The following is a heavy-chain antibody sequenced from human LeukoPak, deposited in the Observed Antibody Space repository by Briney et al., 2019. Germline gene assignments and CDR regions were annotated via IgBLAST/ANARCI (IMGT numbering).Heavy chain of an antibody. V-gene: IGHV4-59*01. J-gene: IGHJ3*02. CDR1: GGSISSYY. CDR3: ARDNNDAFDI. Sequence: SETLSLTCTVSGGSISSYYWSWIRQPPGKGLEWIGYIYYSGSTNYNPSLKSRVTISVDTSKNQFSLKLNSVTAADTAVYYCARDNNDAFDIWGQGTMVTVSS. D-gene: IGHD1-14*01. CDR2: IYYSGST.